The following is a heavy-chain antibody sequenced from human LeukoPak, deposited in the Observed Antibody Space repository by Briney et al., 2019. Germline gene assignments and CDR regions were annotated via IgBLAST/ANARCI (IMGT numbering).Heavy chain of an antibody. J-gene: IGHJ4*02. Sequence: GGSLRLSCAASGFTVSSNYMSWVRQAPGKGLEWVSVIYSGGSTYYADSVKGRFTISRDNSKHTLYLQMNSLRAEDTAVYYCARDGAAYDFWSGRGMYYFDYWGQGTLVTVSS. CDR2: IYSGGST. CDR3: ARDGAAYDFWSGRGMYYFDY. D-gene: IGHD3-3*01. V-gene: IGHV3-66*02. CDR1: GFTVSSNY.